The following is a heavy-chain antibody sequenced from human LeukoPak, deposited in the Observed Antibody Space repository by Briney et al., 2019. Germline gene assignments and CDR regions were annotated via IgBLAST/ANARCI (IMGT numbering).Heavy chain of an antibody. V-gene: IGHV3-30*18. Sequence: PGGSMRLSCAASGFTFSNYAMHWVRQAPGEGLEWVAVISDHGSEKYYADSVRGRFTISRDNSMDTLHLQMNSLRDEDTAIYFCAKVFVLMRGTPENWFDPWGQGTLVTVSS. CDR2: ISDHGSEK. D-gene: IGHD1-14*01. CDR3: AKVFVLMRGTPENWFDP. CDR1: GFTFSNYA. J-gene: IGHJ5*02.